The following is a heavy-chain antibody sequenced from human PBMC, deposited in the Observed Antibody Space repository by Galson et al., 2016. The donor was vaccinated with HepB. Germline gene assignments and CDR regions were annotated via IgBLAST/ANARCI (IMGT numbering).Heavy chain of an antibody. CDR2: LIPIFETS. D-gene: IGHD4-17*01. V-gene: IGHV1-69*06. J-gene: IGHJ4*02. CDR3: ASPRGPTAYGDHAYFDY. CDR1: GGTFNIYT. Sequence: SVKVSCKASGGTFNIYTVSWVRRAPGQGLEWMGGLIPIFETSTYAQKFQGRVTISADKSTSTAYMELCSLRYDDTAVYYCASPRGPTAYGDHAYFDYWGQGTLVTVSS.